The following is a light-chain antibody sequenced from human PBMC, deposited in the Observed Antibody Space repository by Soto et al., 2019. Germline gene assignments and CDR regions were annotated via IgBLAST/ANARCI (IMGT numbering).Light chain of an antibody. J-gene: IGLJ3*02. CDR2: LNSDGSH. CDR3: QTWGTGALWV. CDR1: SGHSSYA. Sequence: QSVLTQSPSASASLGASVKLTCTLSSGHSSYAIAWHQQQPEKGPRYLMKLNSDGSHSKGDGIPDRFSGSSSGAERYLTISSLHSEDEADYYCQTWGTGALWVFGGGTKLTVL. V-gene: IGLV4-69*01.